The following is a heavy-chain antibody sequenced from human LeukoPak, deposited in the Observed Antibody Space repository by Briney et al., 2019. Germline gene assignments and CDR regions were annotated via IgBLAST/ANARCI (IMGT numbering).Heavy chain of an antibody. V-gene: IGHV3-66*01. J-gene: IGHJ4*02. D-gene: IGHD5-18*01. CDR1: GFTFSSYW. CDR3: ARDRADGYNYGDYFDN. Sequence: GGSLRPSCEASGFTFSSYWMSWVGQAAGKGLERVSVIYGSSRTYYADSVKGRFTISRDNSKNTVYLQMDSLRAEDTAVYYCARDRADGYNYGDYFDNWGQGTLVTVSS. CDR2: IYGSSRT.